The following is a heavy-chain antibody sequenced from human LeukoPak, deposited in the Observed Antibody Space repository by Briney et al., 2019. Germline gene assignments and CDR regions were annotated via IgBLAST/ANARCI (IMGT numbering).Heavy chain of an antibody. CDR2: VYYTGST. D-gene: IGHD2-2*01. V-gene: IGHV4-39*01. CDR3: ARNITSLIPAGYFDY. J-gene: IGHJ4*02. Sequence: SETLSLTCTVSGGSVSSTTYYWGWIRQPPGGGLEWIANVYYTGSTYCNPSLKSRVAMSVDTSKNQFSLRLSSVTAADTAMYYCARNITSLIPAGYFDYWGQGTLVAVSS. CDR1: GGSVSSTTYY.